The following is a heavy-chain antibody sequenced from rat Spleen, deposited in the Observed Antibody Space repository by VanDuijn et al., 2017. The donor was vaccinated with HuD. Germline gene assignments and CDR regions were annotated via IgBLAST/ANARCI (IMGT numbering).Heavy chain of an antibody. D-gene: IGHD1-2*01. J-gene: IGHJ2*01. Sequence: QVQLKESGPDLVQPSQTLSLTCTVSGFSLTSYGVSWVRQPPGKGLEWMGGIWGDGSTNYNSALKSRLNISRDTSKSQVFLKVNNLQTEDTAMYFCARSDYSSPYYFDYWGQGVMVTVSS. CDR2: IWGDGST. CDR1: GFSLTSYG. CDR3: ARSDYSSPYYFDY. V-gene: IGHV2-16*01.